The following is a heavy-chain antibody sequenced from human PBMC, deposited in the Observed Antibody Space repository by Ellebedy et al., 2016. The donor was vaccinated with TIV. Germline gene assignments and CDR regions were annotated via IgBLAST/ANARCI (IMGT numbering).Heavy chain of an antibody. V-gene: IGHV3-20*04. CDR3: ARGSIAAAGTGNYYYGMHV. CDR2: INWNGDRT. CDR1: GFTFDDYG. D-gene: IGHD6-13*01. Sequence: GESLKISCAASGFTFDDYGMSWVRQAPGKGLEWVSGINWNGDRTGYADSVKGRFTISRDNAKNSLYLQMNSLRAEDTYLYYCARGSIAAAGTGNYYYGMHVWGQGTTVTVSS. J-gene: IGHJ6*02.